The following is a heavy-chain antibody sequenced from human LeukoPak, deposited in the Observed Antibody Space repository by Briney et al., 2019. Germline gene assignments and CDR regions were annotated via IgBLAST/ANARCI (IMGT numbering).Heavy chain of an antibody. D-gene: IGHD6-13*01. J-gene: IGHJ4*02. Sequence: GESLNISCKGSGYSFTNYWIGWVRQMPGKGLEWMGIIYPRDSDTRYSPSFQGQVTISADKSIDTAYLQWSSLKASDTAIYYCARTQDRIAARSWGQGTLVTVSS. CDR3: ARTQDRIAARS. CDR2: IYPRDSDT. V-gene: IGHV5-51*01. CDR1: GYSFTNYW.